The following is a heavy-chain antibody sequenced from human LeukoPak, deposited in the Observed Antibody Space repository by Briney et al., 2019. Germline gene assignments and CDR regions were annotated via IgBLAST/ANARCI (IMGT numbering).Heavy chain of an antibody. V-gene: IGHV4-39*07. CDR1: GGSISSSSYY. CDR3: ARGITMIVVVPYNWFDP. D-gene: IGHD3-22*01. Sequence: PSETLSLTCTVSGGSISSSSYYWGWIRQPPGKGLEWIGSIYYSGSTYYNPSLKSRVTISVDMSKNQFSLKLSSVTAADTAVYYCARGITMIVVVPYNWFDPWGQGTLVTVSS. J-gene: IGHJ5*02. CDR2: IYYSGST.